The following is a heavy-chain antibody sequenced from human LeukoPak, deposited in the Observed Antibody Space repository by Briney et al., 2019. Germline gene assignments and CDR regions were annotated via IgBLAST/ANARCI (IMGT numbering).Heavy chain of an antibody. CDR1: GGSISSYY. CDR2: IYSSGST. V-gene: IGHV4-59*01. Sequence: SETLRLTCTVSGGSISSYYWSWIRQPPGKGLEWIGYIYSSGSTNYNPSLKSRDTISVDTSNNQFSLKLSSVTAADTAVYYCARGHSYGYGWFDPWGQGTLVTVSS. CDR3: ARGHSYGYGWFDP. D-gene: IGHD5-18*01. J-gene: IGHJ5*02.